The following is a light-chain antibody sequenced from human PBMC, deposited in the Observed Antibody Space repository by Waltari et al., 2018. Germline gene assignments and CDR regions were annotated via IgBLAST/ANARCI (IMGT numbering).Light chain of an antibody. J-gene: IGLJ1*01. Sequence: QSALTPPASVSGSPGQSITISCTGTSSDVGGYNYVSWYQHHPGKAPKLMIYEVSNRPSGVSNRFSGSKSGNTASLTISGLQAEDEADYYCSSYTTSSTLYVFGTGTKVTVL. CDR2: EVS. CDR1: SSDVGGYNY. V-gene: IGLV2-14*01. CDR3: SSYTTSSTLYV.